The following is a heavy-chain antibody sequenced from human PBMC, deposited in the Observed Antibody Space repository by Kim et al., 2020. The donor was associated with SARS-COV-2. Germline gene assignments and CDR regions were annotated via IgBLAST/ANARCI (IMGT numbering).Heavy chain of an antibody. Sequence: SETLSLTCSVSSGSISIIGYHWGWIRQSPGKGLEWIGSIYYSGANYYSSSLKNRISISVDTSKNQFFLRLRSVTAADTAVYFCARLAGGDIGPVDLCGRG. D-gene: IGHD3-16*01. CDR1: SGSISIIGYH. CDR2: IYYSGAN. CDR3: ARLAGGDIGPVDL. J-gene: IGHJ2*01. V-gene: IGHV4-39*01.